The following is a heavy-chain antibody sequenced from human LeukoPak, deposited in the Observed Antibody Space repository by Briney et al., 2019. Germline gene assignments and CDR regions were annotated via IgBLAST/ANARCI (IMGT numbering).Heavy chain of an antibody. V-gene: IGHV3-23*01. Sequence: GGSLRLSCAASGFTFNSYAMASVRQAPGQGLQSVSTVSGSGAYTFYTDTLKGRLTISGDNSKNTLYLGINTLRAEDTALYYCAIARDDTYGTSLYFDYWGQGTLVTVSS. CDR1: GFTFNSYA. CDR3: AIARDDTYGTSLYFDY. CDR2: VSGSGAYT. J-gene: IGHJ4*02. D-gene: IGHD3-9*01.